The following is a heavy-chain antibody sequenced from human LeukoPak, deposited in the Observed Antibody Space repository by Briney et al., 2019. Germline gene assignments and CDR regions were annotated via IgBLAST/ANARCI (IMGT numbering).Heavy chain of an antibody. V-gene: IGHV3-11*05. Sequence: PGGSLRLSCAASGFTFTDFYMTWIRQAPGKGLEWVAYINPGTDAANYANSVKGRFTVSRDSAEKSLFLQMNSLRAEDTAVYYCSRDPRLCDYWGQGTLVTVSS. CDR1: GFTFTDFY. CDR3: SRDPRLCDY. J-gene: IGHJ4*02. CDR2: INPGTDAA.